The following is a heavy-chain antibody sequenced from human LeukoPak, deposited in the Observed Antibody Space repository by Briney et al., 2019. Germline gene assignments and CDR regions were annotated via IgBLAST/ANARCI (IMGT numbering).Heavy chain of an antibody. D-gene: IGHD2-15*01. J-gene: IGHJ4*02. CDR3: ARDRASAGGFDY. V-gene: IGHV4-59*01. Sequence: NSSETLSLTCSVSGGSISPYYWSWIRQPPGKGLEWIGYFYYSGTTNYNPSLQSRVTISVATSKNQFSLKLSSVTAADTALYYCARDRASAGGFDYWGQGTLVTVSS. CDR1: GGSISPYY. CDR2: FYYSGTT.